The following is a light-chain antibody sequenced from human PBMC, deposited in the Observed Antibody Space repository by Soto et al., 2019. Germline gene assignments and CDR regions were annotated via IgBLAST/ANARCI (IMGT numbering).Light chain of an antibody. Sequence: QSALTQPRSGSGSPGQSVTISCTGTSSDVGGFKYVSWYQQQPGKAPKVLIYDVSQRPSGVPDRFSGSTSGNTASLTISGLQDEDEADYYCCSYGGSYVFGTGIKLTVL. V-gene: IGLV2-11*01. CDR2: DVS. J-gene: IGLJ1*01. CDR1: SSDVGGFKY. CDR3: CSYGGSYV.